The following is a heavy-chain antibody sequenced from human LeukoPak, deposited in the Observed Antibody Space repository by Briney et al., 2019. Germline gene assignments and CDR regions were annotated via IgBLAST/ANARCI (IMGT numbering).Heavy chain of an antibody. Sequence: SETLSLTCTVSGGSISSSSYYWGWIRQPPGKGLEWIGSIYYSGSTYYNPSLKSRVTISLGTSKNQFSLQLNSVTPEDTAVYYCARDPLIYGYYYMDVWGKGTTVTVSS. CDR1: GGSISSSSYY. CDR3: ARDPLIYGYYYMDV. D-gene: IGHD3-16*01. J-gene: IGHJ6*03. V-gene: IGHV4-39*07. CDR2: IYYSGST.